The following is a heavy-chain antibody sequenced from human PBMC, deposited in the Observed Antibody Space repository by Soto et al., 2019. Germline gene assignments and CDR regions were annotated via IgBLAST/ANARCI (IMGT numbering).Heavy chain of an antibody. CDR1: GFIFSSYG. J-gene: IGHJ4*02. D-gene: IGHD2-15*01. CDR2: ISYEGSHT. V-gene: IGHV3-30*18. Sequence: QVQLVESGGGVVQPGRSLRLSCAASGFIFSSYGMHWVRQAPGKGLEWVGVISYEGSHTYYADSVKGRFTITRDNSKNTLYLQMNSLRPEDTAVYYCAKEVHCGGGSCSWSEGFDYWGQGTLLTVSS. CDR3: AKEVHCGGGSCSWSEGFDY.